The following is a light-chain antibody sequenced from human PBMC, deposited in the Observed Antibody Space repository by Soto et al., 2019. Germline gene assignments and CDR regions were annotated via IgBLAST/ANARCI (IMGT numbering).Light chain of an antibody. CDR2: STS. V-gene: IGLV7-43*01. Sequence: QAVVTQEPSLTVSPGGTVTLTCASSTGAVTSGYYANWFQQKPGQAPRALISSTSNKHSWTPARCSGSLLGGKAALTLSGVQPEDEAEYYCLLFYRDAWVFGGGTKLTVL. CDR3: LLFYRDAWV. CDR1: TGAVTSGYY. J-gene: IGLJ3*02.